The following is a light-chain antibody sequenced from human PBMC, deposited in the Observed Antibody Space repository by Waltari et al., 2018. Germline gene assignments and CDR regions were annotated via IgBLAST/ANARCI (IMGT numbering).Light chain of an antibody. CDR3: QQFDRSDRTFT. CDR1: QSVSSSY. Sequence: EIVLTQSPGTLSLSPGERATLSCRASQSVSSSYLAWYQQKPGQAPRLLIYGAFTRAAGIPDRFSGSGSGTDFTLTITRLEREDFAMYYCQQFDRSDRTFTFGPGTKVESK. V-gene: IGKV3-20*01. CDR2: GAF. J-gene: IGKJ3*01.